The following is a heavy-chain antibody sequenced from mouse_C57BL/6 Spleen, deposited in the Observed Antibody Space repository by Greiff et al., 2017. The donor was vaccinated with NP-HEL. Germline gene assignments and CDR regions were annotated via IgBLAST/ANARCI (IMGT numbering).Heavy chain of an antibody. CDR2: IYPGDGDT. CDR1: GYAFSSSW. D-gene: IGHD6-1*01. J-gene: IGHJ4*01. V-gene: IGHV1-82*01. CDR3: ARSPLAHYYAMDY. Sequence: QVQLQQSGPELVKPGASVKISCKASGYAFSSSWMNWVKQRPGKGLEWIGRIYPGDGDTNYNGKFKGKATLTADKSSSTAYMQLSSLTSEDSAVYFCARSPLAHYYAMDYWGQGTSVTVSS.